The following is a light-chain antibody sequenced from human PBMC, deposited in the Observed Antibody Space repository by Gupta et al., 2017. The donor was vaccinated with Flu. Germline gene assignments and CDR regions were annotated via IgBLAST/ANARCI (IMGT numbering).Light chain of an antibody. CDR2: AAS. Sequence: QMTQSPSSLSASVGDRVTITCRASQSISIFLSWYQQKPGKAPKLLIYAASSLQSGVPSRFSGSGSGTDFILSISSLQPEDFATYYCLQTYSTPRTFGPGTEVEI. CDR1: QSISIF. V-gene: IGKV1-39*01. CDR3: LQTYSTPRT. J-gene: IGKJ1*01.